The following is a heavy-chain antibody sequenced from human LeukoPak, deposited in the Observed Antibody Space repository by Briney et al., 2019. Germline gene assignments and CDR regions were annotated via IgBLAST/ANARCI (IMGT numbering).Heavy chain of an antibody. D-gene: IGHD3-10*01. CDR1: GFTFSSYA. CDR3: AKVNPLLWFGKYYFDY. CDR2: ISGSGGST. J-gene: IGHJ4*02. Sequence: QPGGSLRLSCAASGFTFSSYAMSWVRQAPGKGLEWVSAISGSGGSTYYADSVKGRFTISRDNSKNTLYLQMNSLRAEDTAVYYCAKVNPLLWFGKYYFDYWGQGTLVTVSS. V-gene: IGHV3-23*01.